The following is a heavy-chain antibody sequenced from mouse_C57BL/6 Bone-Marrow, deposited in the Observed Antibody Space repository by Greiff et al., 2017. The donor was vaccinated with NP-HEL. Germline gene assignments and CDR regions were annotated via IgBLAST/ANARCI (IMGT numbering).Heavy chain of an antibody. CDR3: ARGGLLVLRYGSSYYAMDY. CDR1: GYTFTSYW. V-gene: IGHV1-72*01. Sequence: QVQLQQPGAELVKPGASVKLSCKASGYTFTSYWMHWVKQRPGRGLEWIGRIDPNSGGTKYNEKFKSKATLTVDKPSSTAYMQLSSLTSEDSAVYYCARGGLLVLRYGSSYYAMDYWGQGTSVTVSS. J-gene: IGHJ4*01. D-gene: IGHD1-1*01. CDR2: IDPNSGGT.